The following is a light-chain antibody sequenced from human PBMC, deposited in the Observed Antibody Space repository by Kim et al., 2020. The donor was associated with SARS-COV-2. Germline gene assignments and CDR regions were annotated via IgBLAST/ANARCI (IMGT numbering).Light chain of an antibody. CDR2: WAS. Sequence: RATINCKSSQSVLYSSNNKNYLAWYQQKPGQPPKLLIYWASTRESGVPDRFSGSGSGTDFTLTISSLQAEDVALYYCQQYYSTPPTFGGGTKLEIK. CDR3: QQYYSTPPT. CDR1: QSVLYSSNNKNY. V-gene: IGKV4-1*01. J-gene: IGKJ4*01.